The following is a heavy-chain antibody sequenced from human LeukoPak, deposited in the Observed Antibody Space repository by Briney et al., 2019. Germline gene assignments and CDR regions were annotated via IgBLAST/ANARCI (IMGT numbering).Heavy chain of an antibody. CDR1: GFTFSSYA. CDR2: ISGSGGST. J-gene: IGHJ4*02. CDR3: ARFPAVAGHLATFDY. Sequence: GGSLRLSCAASGFTFSSYAMSWVRQAPGKGLEWVSAISGSGGSTYYADSVKGRFTISRDNSKNTLYLQMNSLRAEDTAVHYCARFPAVAGHLATFDYWGQGTLVTVSS. D-gene: IGHD6-19*01. V-gene: IGHV3-23*01.